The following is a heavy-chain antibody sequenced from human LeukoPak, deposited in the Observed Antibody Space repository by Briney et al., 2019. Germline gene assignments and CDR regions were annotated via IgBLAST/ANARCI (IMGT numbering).Heavy chain of an antibody. V-gene: IGHV3-64*01. CDR2: ITSDGGGT. J-gene: IGHJ4*02. CDR3: ARGHNSLSGVGDY. CDR1: GFTFSTSA. D-gene: IGHD1-14*01. Sequence: GGSLRLSCAASGFTFSTSAMNWARQAPGKGLEYVSAITSDGGGTYYANSVKGRFTVSRDNSKNTLYLHMGSLRTEDMALYYCARGHNSLSGVGDYWGQGTLVTVSS.